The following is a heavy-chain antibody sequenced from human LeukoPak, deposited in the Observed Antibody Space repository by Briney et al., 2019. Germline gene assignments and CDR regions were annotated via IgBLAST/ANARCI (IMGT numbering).Heavy chain of an antibody. CDR1: GFTFSIYE. V-gene: IGHV3-48*03. D-gene: IGHD2-15*01. CDR3: ARIGCTGGNCRPYYYYGMDV. J-gene: IGHJ6*02. Sequence: PGGSLRLSCAASGFTFSIYEMNWVRQAPGKGLEWVSFISGSGSTIHFADSVKGRFTISRENSKNTMYLQMNSLRAEDTAVYYCARIGCTGGNCRPYYYYGMDVWGQGTTVAVSS. CDR2: ISGSGSTI.